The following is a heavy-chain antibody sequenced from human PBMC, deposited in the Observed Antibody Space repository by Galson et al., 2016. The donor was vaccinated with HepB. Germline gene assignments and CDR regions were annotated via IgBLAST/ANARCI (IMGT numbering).Heavy chain of an antibody. V-gene: IGHV3-15*01. CDR3: TTDVY. J-gene: IGHJ4*02. Sequence: SLRLSCAASGFIFSKAWMTWVRQAPGKGLEWVCRIKSKAEGGATDYGAPVKGRFTISKDDTKNTLYLQMNRLKAEDTAVYSYTTDVYWGQGTLVTVSS. CDR1: GFIFSKAW. CDR2: IKSKAEGGAT.